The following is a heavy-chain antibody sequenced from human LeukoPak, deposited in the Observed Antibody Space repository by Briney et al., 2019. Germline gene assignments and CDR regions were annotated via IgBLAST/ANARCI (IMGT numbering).Heavy chain of an antibody. Sequence: PSETLSLTCAVYGGSFSGYYWSWIRQPPGKGLEWIGEINHSGSTNYNPSLKSRVTISVDTSKNQFSLKLSSVTAADTAVYYCARELLGDDSSGYYPLDYWGKGTLVTVSS. J-gene: IGHJ4*02. CDR3: ARELLGDDSSGYYPLDY. D-gene: IGHD3-22*01. CDR2: INHSGST. V-gene: IGHV4-34*01. CDR1: GGSFSGYY.